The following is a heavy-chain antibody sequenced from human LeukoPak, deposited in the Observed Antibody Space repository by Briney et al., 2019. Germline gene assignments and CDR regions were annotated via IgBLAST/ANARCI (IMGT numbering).Heavy chain of an antibody. V-gene: IGHV4-59*01. Sequence: SETLSLTFTVPGGPISSYQWSWIRQPPGKGLEWIGYIYYSGSTNYNPSLKSRVTISVDTSKNQFSLKLSSVTAADTAVYYCARTPMVREYYYYYYGMDVWGQGTTVTVSS. CDR3: ARTPMVREYYYYYYGMDV. CDR1: GGPISSYQ. D-gene: IGHD3-10*01. J-gene: IGHJ6*02. CDR2: IYYSGST.